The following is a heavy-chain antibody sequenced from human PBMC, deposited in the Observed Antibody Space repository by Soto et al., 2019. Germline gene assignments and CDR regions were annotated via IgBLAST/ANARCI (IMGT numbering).Heavy chain of an antibody. CDR1: GYTFTSYY. J-gene: IGHJ6*02. V-gene: IGHV1-46*01. CDR2: INPSGGST. D-gene: IGHD6-13*01. Sequence: QVQLVQSGAEVKKPGASVKVSCKASGYTFTSYYMHWVRQAPGQGLEWMGIINPSGGSTSYAQKFQGRVTMTRDTSTSTVYMELSSLRSEDTAVYYCAKDYGVAAARYYYYGMDVWGQGTTVTVSS. CDR3: AKDYGVAAARYYYYGMDV.